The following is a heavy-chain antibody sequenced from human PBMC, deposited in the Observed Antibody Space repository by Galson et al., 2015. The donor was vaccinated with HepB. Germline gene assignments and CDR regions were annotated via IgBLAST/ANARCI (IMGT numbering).Heavy chain of an antibody. CDR2: IFHSGTT. J-gene: IGHJ6*02. D-gene: IGHD3-3*01. CDR1: GGSISTSSW. V-gene: IGHV4-4*02. CDR3: ARFIRFLEWSGRRDFYYGMDV. Sequence: ETLSLTCAVSGGSISTSSWWTWVRQSPGAGLEWIGEIFHSGTTNYNPSLKSRGHISVDKSKNQFSLKLRSVTAADTAVYYCARFIRFLEWSGRRDFYYGMDVWGQGTTVTVSS.